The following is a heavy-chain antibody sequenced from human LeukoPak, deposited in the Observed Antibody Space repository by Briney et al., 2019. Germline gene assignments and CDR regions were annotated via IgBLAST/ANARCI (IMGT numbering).Heavy chain of an antibody. J-gene: IGHJ6*03. V-gene: IGHV4-4*07. CDR3: ARGEAAAGPYYYYYMDV. D-gene: IGHD6-13*01. CDR2: IYTSGST. Sequence: SETLSLTCTVSGGSISSYYWSWIRQPAGKGLEWIGRIYTSGSTNYNPSLKSRVTMSVDTSKNQSSLKLSSVTAADTAVYYCARGEAAAGPYYYYYMDVWGKGTTVTVSS. CDR1: GGSISSYY.